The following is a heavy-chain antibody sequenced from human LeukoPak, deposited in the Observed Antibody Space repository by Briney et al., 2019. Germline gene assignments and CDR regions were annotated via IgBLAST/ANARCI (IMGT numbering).Heavy chain of an antibody. Sequence: SETLSLTCTVSGGSISSGYYWGWIRQPPGKGLEWIGSIYYSGSTYYNPSLKSRVTISVDTSKNQFSLKLSSVTAADTAVYYCARRVGSSSWYHYYYYMDVWGKGTTVTISS. CDR1: GGSISSGYY. J-gene: IGHJ6*03. CDR2: IYYSGST. D-gene: IGHD6-13*01. V-gene: IGHV4-38-2*02. CDR3: ARRVGSSSWYHYYYYMDV.